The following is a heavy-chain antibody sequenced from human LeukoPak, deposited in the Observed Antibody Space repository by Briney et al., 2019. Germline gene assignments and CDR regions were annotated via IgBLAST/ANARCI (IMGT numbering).Heavy chain of an antibody. CDR2: LYTGGDT. J-gene: IGHJ6*02. CDR1: GFTVSAHY. V-gene: IGHV3-53*01. D-gene: IGHD2-15*01. CDR3: AKNLYCGGGSCYPSALGMDV. Sequence: GGSLRLSCEVSGFTVSAHYMSWVRQAPGKGLECVSFLYTGGDTYYADSVKGRFTISRDNSKNTLYLQMNSLRAEDTAVYYCAKNLYCGGGSCYPSALGMDVWGQGTTVTVSS.